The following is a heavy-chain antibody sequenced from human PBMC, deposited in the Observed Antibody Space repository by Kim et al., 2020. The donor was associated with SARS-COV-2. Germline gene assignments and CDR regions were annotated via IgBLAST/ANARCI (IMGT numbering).Heavy chain of an antibody. CDR3: ARVYSSSSGRNWFDP. D-gene: IGHD6-13*01. V-gene: IGHV1-3*01. Sequence: QEFQGRVTITRDTSASTAYMELSSLRSEDTAVYYCARVYSSSSGRNWFDPWGQGTLVTVSS. J-gene: IGHJ5*02.